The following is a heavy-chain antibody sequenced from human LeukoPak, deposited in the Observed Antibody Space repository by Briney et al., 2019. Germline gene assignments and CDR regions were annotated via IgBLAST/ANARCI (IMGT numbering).Heavy chain of an antibody. V-gene: IGHV4-38-2*01. J-gene: IGHJ4*02. CDR2: IYGSGTT. CDR3: ASVGGDSPY. Sequence: SETLSLTCAVSGYSISSGHFWSWIRQPPGKGLEWIGSIYGSGTTYYDPPLRSRASISADTSKNHFSLELSSVTAADTAVYYWASVGGDSPYWGQGTLVTVSS. D-gene: IGHD3-16*01. CDR1: GYSISSGHF.